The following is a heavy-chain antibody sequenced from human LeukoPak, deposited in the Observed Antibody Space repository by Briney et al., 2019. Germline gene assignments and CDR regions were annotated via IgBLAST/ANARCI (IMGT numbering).Heavy chain of an antibody. CDR1: GGSFSGYY. CDR2: INHSGST. Sequence: PSETLSLTCAVYGGSFSGYYWSWIRQPPGKGLEWIGEINHSGSTNYNPSLKSRVTISVDTSKNQFSLKLSSVTAADTAAYYCARVNTMIVVDYWGQGTLVTVSS. V-gene: IGHV4-34*01. CDR3: ARVNTMIVVDY. D-gene: IGHD3-22*01. J-gene: IGHJ4*02.